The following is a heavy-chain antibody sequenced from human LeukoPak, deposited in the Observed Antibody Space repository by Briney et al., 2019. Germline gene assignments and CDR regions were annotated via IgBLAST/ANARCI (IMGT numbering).Heavy chain of an antibody. J-gene: IGHJ3*02. D-gene: IGHD6-6*01. Sequence: SETLSLTCAVYGGSFSGYYWSWIRQPPGKGLEWIGEINHSGSTNYNPSLKSRVTISVDTSKNQFSLKLSSVTAADTAVYYCARPAYPGIAARRRAFDIWGQGTMVTVSS. CDR1: GGSFSGYY. V-gene: IGHV4-34*01. CDR3: ARPAYPGIAARRRAFDI. CDR2: INHSGST.